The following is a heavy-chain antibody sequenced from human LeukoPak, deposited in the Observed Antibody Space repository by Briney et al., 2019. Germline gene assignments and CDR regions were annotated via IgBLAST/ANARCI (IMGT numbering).Heavy chain of an antibody. CDR1: GGSISSYY. J-gene: IGHJ4*02. CDR3: AKVAGEYYFDY. Sequence: SETLSLTCTVSGGSISSYYWSWVRQPPGKGLEWIGYIYYSGSTNYNPPLKSRVTISVDTSKNQFSLKLGSVTAADTAVYYCAKVAGEYYFDYWGQGTLVTVSS. CDR2: IYYSGST. V-gene: IGHV4-59*01. D-gene: IGHD3-10*01.